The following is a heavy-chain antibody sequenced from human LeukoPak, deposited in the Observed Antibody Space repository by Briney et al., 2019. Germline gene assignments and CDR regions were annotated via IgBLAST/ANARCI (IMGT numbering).Heavy chain of an antibody. CDR2: IYYSGST. Sequence: SETLSLTCTVSGGSISSYYWSWIRQPPGKGLEWIGYIYYSGSTNYNPSLKSRVTISVDTSKNQFSLKLSSVTAADTAVYFCARVVVGSTAVDYWGQGTLVTVSS. J-gene: IGHJ4*02. V-gene: IGHV4-59*01. D-gene: IGHD1-26*01. CDR3: ARVVVGSTAVDY. CDR1: GGSISSYY.